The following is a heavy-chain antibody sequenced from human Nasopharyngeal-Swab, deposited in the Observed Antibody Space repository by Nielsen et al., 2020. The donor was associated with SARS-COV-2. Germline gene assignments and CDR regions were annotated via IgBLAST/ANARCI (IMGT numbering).Heavy chain of an antibody. CDR1: GFTFADHA. V-gene: IGHV3-49*04. J-gene: IGHJ3*02. CDR3: AKIMSWGAFDI. CDR2: VRNKVDGGTT. Sequence: GGSLRLSCTAFGFTFADHAVSWVRQAPGKGLEGVGFVRNKVDGGTTEYAASVNGRFTVSRDDSRSIAYLQMNSLKSEDTAVYYCAKIMSWGAFDIWGQGTMVTVSS. D-gene: IGHD3-16*01.